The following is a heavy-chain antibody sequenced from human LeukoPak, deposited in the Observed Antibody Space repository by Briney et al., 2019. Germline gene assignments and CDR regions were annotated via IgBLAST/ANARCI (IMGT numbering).Heavy chain of an antibody. CDR1: GFSFSSYG. V-gene: IGHV3-7*01. CDR3: ARDPGRYYYDSSGYFDY. CDR2: IKQDGSEK. J-gene: IGHJ4*02. Sequence: GGSLRLSCAASGFSFSSYGMNWVRQAPGKGLEWVANIKQDGSEKYYVDSVKGRFTISRDNAKNSLYLQMNSLRAEDTAVYYCARDPGRYYYDSSGYFDYWGQGTLVTVSS. D-gene: IGHD3-22*01.